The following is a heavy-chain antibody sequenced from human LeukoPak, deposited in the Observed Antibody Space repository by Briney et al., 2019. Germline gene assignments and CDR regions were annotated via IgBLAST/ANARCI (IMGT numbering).Heavy chain of an antibody. D-gene: IGHD3-16*02. CDR2: INSDGSST. CDR1: GFTFSSYW. CDR3: ARGSRITFGGVIDLDAFDI. J-gene: IGHJ3*02. V-gene: IGHV3-74*01. Sequence: GGSLRLSCAASGFTFSSYWMHWVRQAPGKGLVWVSRINSDGSSTSYADSVKGRFTISRDNAKNTLYLQMNSLRAEDTAVYYCARGSRITFGGVIDLDAFDIWGQGTMVTVSS.